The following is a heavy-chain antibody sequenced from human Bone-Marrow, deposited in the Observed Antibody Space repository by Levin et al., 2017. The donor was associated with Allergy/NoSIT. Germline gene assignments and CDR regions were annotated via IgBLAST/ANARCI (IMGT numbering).Heavy chain of an antibody. CDR1: GFTFSGSA. CDR3: TRLTYYDFWSGLGV. V-gene: IGHV3-73*01. D-gene: IGHD3-3*01. CDR2: IRSKANSYAT. J-gene: IGHJ6*02. Sequence: PGESLKISCAASGFTFSGSAMHWVRQASGKGLEWVGRIRSKANSYATAYAASVKGRFTISRDDSKNTAYLQMNSLKTEDTAVYYCTRLTYYDFWSGLGVWGQGTTVTVSS.